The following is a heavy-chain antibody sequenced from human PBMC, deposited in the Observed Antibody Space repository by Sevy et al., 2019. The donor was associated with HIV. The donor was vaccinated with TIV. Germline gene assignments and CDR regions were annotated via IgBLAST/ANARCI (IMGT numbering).Heavy chain of an antibody. V-gene: IGHV3-30*02. Sequence: GGSLRLSCAASGFTFNYYGVHWVRPAPGKGLEWVAFIGFDGSDKNYADSVKGRFTISRDNSQNTMYMQMNSLRPDDTAVYYCAKNTAAAGVGGFDYWGHGTLVTVSS. CDR3: AKNTAAAGVGGFDY. CDR1: GFTFNYYG. CDR2: IGFDGSDK. J-gene: IGHJ4*01. D-gene: IGHD6-13*01.